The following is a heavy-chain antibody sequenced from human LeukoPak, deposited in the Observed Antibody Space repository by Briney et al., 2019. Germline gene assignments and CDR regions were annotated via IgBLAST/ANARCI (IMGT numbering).Heavy chain of an antibody. D-gene: IGHD5-12*01. J-gene: IGHJ4*02. CDR1: GGSLSTYS. CDR3: ARDTTVASGMQH. CDR2: IYYGGTA. V-gene: IGHV4-59*01. Sequence: SETLSLTCSVSGGSLSTYSWSWVRQSPGKRLEWIGYIYYGGTANYNPSLKSRATISADTAKNQFSLRLRSVTATDTAIYYCARDTTVASGMQHWGQGTLVTVSS.